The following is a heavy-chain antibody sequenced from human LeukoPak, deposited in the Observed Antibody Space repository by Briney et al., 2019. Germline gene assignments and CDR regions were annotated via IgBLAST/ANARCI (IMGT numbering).Heavy chain of an antibody. Sequence: GGSLRLSCAASGSTFSSYGMSWVRQAPGKGLEWVSAISGSGGSTYYADSVKGRFTISRDDSKNTLYLQMNSLRAEDTAVYYCAKDVYEDYYGSGSYPDYWGQGTLVTVSS. D-gene: IGHD3-10*01. CDR2: ISGSGGST. V-gene: IGHV3-23*01. CDR1: GSTFSSYG. CDR3: AKDVYEDYYGSGSYPDY. J-gene: IGHJ4*02.